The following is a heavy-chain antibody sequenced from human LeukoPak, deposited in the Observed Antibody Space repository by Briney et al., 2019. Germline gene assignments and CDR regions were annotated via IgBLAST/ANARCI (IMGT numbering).Heavy chain of an antibody. V-gene: IGHV5-10-1*01. Sequence: GESLRISCKGSGYSFTSYWISWVRQMPGKGPEWMGRIDPSDSYTNYSPSFQGHVTISADKSISTAYLQWSSLKASDTAMYYCARLRGVVVPANYITRSTYYYYGMDVWGQGTTVTVSS. CDR3: ARLRGVVVPANYITRSTYYYYGMDV. D-gene: IGHD2-2*01. CDR1: GYSFTSYW. J-gene: IGHJ6*02. CDR2: IDPSDSYT.